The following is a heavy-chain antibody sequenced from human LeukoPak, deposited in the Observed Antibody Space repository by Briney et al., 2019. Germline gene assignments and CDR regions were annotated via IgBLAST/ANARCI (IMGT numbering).Heavy chain of an antibody. CDR1: GYSFTSYW. CDR3: ARHTSGLRYFDWTDPKYYFDY. D-gene: IGHD3-9*01. V-gene: IGHV5-51*01. J-gene: IGHJ4*02. Sequence: GESLKISCKGSGYSFTSYWIGWVRQMPGKGLEWMGIIYPGDSDTRYSPSFQGQVTISADKSISTAYLQWSSLKASDTAMYYCARHTSGLRYFDWTDPKYYFDYWGQGTLVTVSS. CDR2: IYPGDSDT.